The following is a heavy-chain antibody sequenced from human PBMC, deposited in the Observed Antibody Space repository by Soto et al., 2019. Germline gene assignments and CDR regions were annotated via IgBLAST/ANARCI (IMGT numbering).Heavy chain of an antibody. CDR1: GDSISRGGYS. CDR2: IYDSGST. Sequence: SETLSLTCAVSGDSISRGGYSWTWIRQPPGKALEWIGNIYDSGSTSYNPSLKSRVTISVDRSKNQFSLKLTSVTAADTAVYFCARGNSSYYDYGMDVWGQGTTVTVSS. CDR3: ARGNSSYYDYGMDV. D-gene: IGHD5-18*01. V-gene: IGHV4-30-2*01. J-gene: IGHJ6*02.